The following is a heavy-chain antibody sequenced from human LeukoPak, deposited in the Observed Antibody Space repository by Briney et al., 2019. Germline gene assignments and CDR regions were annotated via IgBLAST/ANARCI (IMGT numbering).Heavy chain of an antibody. CDR1: GGTFTIYA. Sequence: SSGKFSCKASGGTFTIYAISWVRHAPGQGLEWMGGSIPIFVTANSAQKFQGRVTITSDESTSTAYMELSSPRSEDTAVYYCARHGAAAVLLFDYWGQGTLVTVSS. J-gene: IGHJ4*02. V-gene: IGHV1-69*01. D-gene: IGHD6-13*01. CDR2: SIPIFVTA. CDR3: ARHGAAAVLLFDY.